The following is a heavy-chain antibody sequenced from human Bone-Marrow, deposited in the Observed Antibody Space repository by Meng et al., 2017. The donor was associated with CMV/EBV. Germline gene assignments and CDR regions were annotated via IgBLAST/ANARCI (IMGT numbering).Heavy chain of an antibody. CDR3: AREGHYDFWSGYFLPLYGMDV. J-gene: IGHJ6*02. CDR1: GYTFTSYY. V-gene: IGHV1-46*01. Sequence: ASVKVSCKASGYTFTSYYMHWVRQAPGQGLEWMGIINPSGGSTSYAQKFQGRVTMTRDTSTSTVYMELSSLRSEDTAVYYCAREGHYDFWSGYFLPLYGMDVWGQGTTVTVSS. D-gene: IGHD3-3*01. CDR2: INPSGGST.